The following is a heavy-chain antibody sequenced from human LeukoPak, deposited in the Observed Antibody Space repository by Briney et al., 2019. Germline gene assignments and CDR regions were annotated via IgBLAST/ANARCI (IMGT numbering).Heavy chain of an antibody. V-gene: IGHV4-59*01. CDR2: IYYSGST. J-gene: IGHJ6*03. CDR1: GGSINSYY. CDR3: ARAGTSRYYFYHYMDV. Sequence: SETLSLTCTVSGGSINSYYWNWIRQPPGKGLEWIGYIYYSGSTDYNPSLKSRVSISIETSKNQFSLKLSSVTAADTAVYYCARAGTSRYYFYHYMDVWGRGATVTVS. D-gene: IGHD1-7*01.